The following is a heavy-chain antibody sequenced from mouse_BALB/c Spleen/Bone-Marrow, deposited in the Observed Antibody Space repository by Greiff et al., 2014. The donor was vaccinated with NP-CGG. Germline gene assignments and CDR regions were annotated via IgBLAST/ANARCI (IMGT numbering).Heavy chain of an antibody. D-gene: IGHD2-1*01. J-gene: IGHJ3*01. V-gene: IGHV7-3*02. CDR2: IRNKANGYTT. CDR3: ARDYGNYVRFAY. Sequence: VQLKESGGGLVQPGGSLRLSCATSGFTFTAYYMSWVRQPPGKALEWLGFIRNKANGYTTEYSASVKGRFTISRDNSQSILYLQMNTLRAEDSATYYCARDYGNYVRFAYWGQGTLVTVSA. CDR1: GFTFTAYY.